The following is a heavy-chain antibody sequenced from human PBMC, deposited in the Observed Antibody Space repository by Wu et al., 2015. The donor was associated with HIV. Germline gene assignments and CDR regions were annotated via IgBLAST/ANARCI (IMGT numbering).Heavy chain of an antibody. CDR2: INPRGDDT. J-gene: IGHJ4*02. CDR3: TRGVSSWLLFDF. Sequence: QVQLVQSGPEVRKPGASVKISCRASGYTFSTYYMYWVRQAPGQGLEWMGIINPRGDDTTYAQKFQGRLTMTRDTSTSTVYMDLTSLTSDDTAVYYXTRGVSSWLLFDFVGQGTLVTVSS. V-gene: IGHV1-46*01. D-gene: IGHD6-13*01. CDR1: GYTFSTYY.